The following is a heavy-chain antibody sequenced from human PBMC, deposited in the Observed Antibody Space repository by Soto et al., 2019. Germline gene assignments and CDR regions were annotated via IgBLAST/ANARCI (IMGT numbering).Heavy chain of an antibody. CDR1: GYTVTGYT. V-gene: IGHV3-74*01. CDR3: ARDRTGEKPYFDF. Sequence: SCKAAGYTVTGYTMHWVRQAPGGGLVWVSRINTDGSGTTYADSVKGRFTISRDNSKDTLYLKMKSLSAEDTAVYYCARDRTGEKPYFDFWGQGILVTVSS. D-gene: IGHD1-26*01. J-gene: IGHJ4*02. CDR2: INTDGSGT.